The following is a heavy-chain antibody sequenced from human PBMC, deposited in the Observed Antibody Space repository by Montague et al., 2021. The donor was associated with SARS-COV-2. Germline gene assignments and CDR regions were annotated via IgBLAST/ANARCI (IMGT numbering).Heavy chain of an antibody. CDR2: ISYTGST. J-gene: IGHJ2*01. D-gene: IGHD4-23*01. Sequence: SETLSLTCTVSGGSTSSNLFYWGWIRQTPGKALEWIGDISYTGSTYYNPSLKSRVTVAVDTSTNQFSLRLSSLTAADTAMYYCARHVDPCGGNCRIWYFDLWGRGSLVTVSS. V-gene: IGHV4-39*01. CDR1: GGSTSSNLFY. CDR3: ARHVDPCGGNCRIWYFDL.